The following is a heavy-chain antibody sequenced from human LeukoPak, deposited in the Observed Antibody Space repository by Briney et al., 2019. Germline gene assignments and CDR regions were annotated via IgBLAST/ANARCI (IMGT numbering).Heavy chain of an antibody. Sequence: PGGSLRLSCAASGFTFSSFSMNWVRQPPGKGLEGIGEINHSGSTNYNPSLKSRVTISVDTSKNQFSLKLSSVTAADTAVYYCAVGVVIISPAKFDYWGQGTLVTVSS. D-gene: IGHD3-3*01. V-gene: IGHV4-34*08. CDR2: INHSGST. J-gene: IGHJ4*02. CDR1: GFTFSSFS. CDR3: AVGVVIISPAKFDY.